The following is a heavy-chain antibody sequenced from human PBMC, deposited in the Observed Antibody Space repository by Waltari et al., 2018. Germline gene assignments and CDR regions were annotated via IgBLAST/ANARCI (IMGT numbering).Heavy chain of an antibody. CDR2: IIPILGIA. CDR3: ARNFGTTYYFDY. CDR1: GATFSSYA. V-gene: IGHV1-69*04. D-gene: IGHD3-10*01. J-gene: IGHJ4*02. Sequence: QVQLVQSGAEVKKPGSSVKVSCQASGATFSSYAIPWVRPAPGQGLEWMGGIIPILGIANYEQKFQGRVTITADESTSTAYMELSSLRSEDTAVYYCARNFGTTYYFDYWGQGTLVTVSS.